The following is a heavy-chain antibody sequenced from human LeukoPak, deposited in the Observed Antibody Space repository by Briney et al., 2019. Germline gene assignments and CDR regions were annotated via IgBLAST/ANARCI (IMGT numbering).Heavy chain of an antibody. V-gene: IGHV3-21*01. CDR3: ARDYYDSSGYYFSTY. CDR2: IDPSSTYV. CDR1: GFTFTSYT. Sequence: PGGSLRLSCSASGFTFTSYTMNWVRQAPGKGLEWVSSIDPSSTYVYHADSVKGRLTISRDNAKNSLYLQMNSLRVEDTAVYYCARDYYDSSGYYFSTYWGQGTLVTVSS. J-gene: IGHJ4*02. D-gene: IGHD3-22*01.